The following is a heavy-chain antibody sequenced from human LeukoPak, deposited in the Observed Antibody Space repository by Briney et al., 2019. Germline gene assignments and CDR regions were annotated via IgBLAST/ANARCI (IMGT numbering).Heavy chain of an antibody. J-gene: IGHJ4*01. Sequence: SETLSLTCTVSGGSITSSPYHWAWIRQPPGRGPEWIGTVSHTGATQYSPSLTSRVTISLDTSKNQFSLSLNSVTAADTAVFYCARSMVTTDRNFDHWGQGTLVTVSS. CDR1: GGSITSSPYH. CDR2: VSHTGAT. D-gene: IGHD2-21*02. CDR3: ARSMVTTDRNFDH. V-gene: IGHV4-39*07.